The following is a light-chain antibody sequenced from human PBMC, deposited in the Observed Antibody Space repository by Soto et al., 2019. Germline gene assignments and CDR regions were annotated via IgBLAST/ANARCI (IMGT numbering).Light chain of an antibody. Sequence: QSALTQPASVSGSPGQSITISCTGTNGDVGSYDLVSWYQQYPGKAPKLIIYDVNKRPSGVSNRFSGAKSGNTASLTISGLQTEDEADYDCCSYAGGNTLIFGGGTKVTVL. J-gene: IGLJ2*01. CDR3: CSYAGGNTLI. CDR2: DVN. V-gene: IGLV2-23*02. CDR1: NGDVGSYDL.